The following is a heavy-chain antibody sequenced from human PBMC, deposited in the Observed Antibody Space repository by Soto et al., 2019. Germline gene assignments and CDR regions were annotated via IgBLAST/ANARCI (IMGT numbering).Heavy chain of an antibody. CDR2: FDPEDGET. V-gene: IGHV1-24*01. J-gene: IGHJ4*01. Sequence: ASVKVSCKVSGYTLTELSMHWVRQAPGKGLEWMGGFDPEDGETIYAQKFQGRVTMTEDTSTDTAYMELSSLRSEDTAVYYCATVADYYGSVIYSPNEYSDFYIVSWG. D-gene: IGHD3-10*01. CDR3: ATVADYYGSVIYSPNEYSDFYIVS. CDR1: GYTLTELS.